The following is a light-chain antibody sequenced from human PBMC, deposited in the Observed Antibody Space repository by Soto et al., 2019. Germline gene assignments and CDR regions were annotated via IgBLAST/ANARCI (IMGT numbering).Light chain of an antibody. V-gene: IGKV1-5*01. J-gene: IGKJ2*01. CDR3: QQYNSYSYT. Sequence: DIQMTQSPSTLSASVGDRVTITCRASQSIIRWLAWYQQKPGKVPKLLIYYASNLESGVPSRFSGSGSGTEFTLTISSLQPDDIATYYCQQYNSYSYTFGQGTKLEIK. CDR2: YAS. CDR1: QSIIRW.